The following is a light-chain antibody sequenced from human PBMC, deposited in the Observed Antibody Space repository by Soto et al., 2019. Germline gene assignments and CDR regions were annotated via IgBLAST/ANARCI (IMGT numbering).Light chain of an antibody. V-gene: IGLV1-51*01. CDR2: DND. CDR1: SSNIGKNY. J-gene: IGLJ2*01. Sequence: QSVLTQPPSVSAAPGQKVTISCSGSSSNIGKNYVSWYRQVPGTAPRLLIYDNDKRPSGIPDRFSGSKSGTSATLAITGLQTGDEADYYCGTWDTSGNTGGVFGGGTKLTVL. CDR3: GTWDTSGNTGGV.